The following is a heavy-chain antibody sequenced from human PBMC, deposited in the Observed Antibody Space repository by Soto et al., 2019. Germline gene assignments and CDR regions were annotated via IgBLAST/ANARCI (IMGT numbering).Heavy chain of an antibody. CDR3: ARATRYYDFWSGYYSDRDYFDY. V-gene: IGHV3-74*01. Sequence: PGGSLRLSCAASGFTFSSYWMHWVRQAPGKGLVWVSRINSDGSSTSYADSVKGRFTISRDNAKNTLYLQMNSLRAEDTAVYYCARATRYYDFWSGYYSDRDYFDYWGQGTLVTVSS. D-gene: IGHD3-3*01. CDR1: GFTFSSYW. CDR2: INSDGSST. J-gene: IGHJ4*02.